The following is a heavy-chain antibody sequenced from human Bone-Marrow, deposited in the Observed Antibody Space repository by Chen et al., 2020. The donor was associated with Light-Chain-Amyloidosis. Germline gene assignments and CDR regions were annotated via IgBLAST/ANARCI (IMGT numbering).Heavy chain of an antibody. CDR1: GFNFSSFG. D-gene: IGHD3-10*01. Sequence: EVQLVESGGGLVQPGGSLRLSCATSGFNFSSFGMSWVRQAPGKGLEWVSTVSGSTVSTYYAGAVKGRFIISRDNSXSTLYLQMNSLRAGDTAVYFCTRKGGYFDFWGQGSLVTVSS. CDR3: TRKGGYFDF. CDR2: VSGSTVST. V-gene: IGHV3-23*04. J-gene: IGHJ4*02.